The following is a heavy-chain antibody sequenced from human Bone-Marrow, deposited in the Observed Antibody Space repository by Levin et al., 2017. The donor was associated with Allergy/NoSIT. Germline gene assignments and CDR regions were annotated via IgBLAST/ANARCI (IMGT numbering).Heavy chain of an antibody. CDR1: GFTFSSYS. Sequence: GGSLRLSCAASGFTFSSYSMNWVRQAPGKGLEWVSSISSSSSYIYYADSVKGRFTISRDNAKNSLYLQMNSLRAEDTAVYYCARVAYGSGSSNDYWGQGTLVTVSS. CDR3: ARVAYGSGSSNDY. V-gene: IGHV3-21*01. J-gene: IGHJ4*02. D-gene: IGHD3-10*01. CDR2: ISSSSSYI.